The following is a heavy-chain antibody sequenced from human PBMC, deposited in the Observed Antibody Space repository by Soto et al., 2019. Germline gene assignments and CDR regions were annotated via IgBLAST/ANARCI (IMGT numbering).Heavy chain of an antibody. J-gene: IGHJ4*02. V-gene: IGHV4-59*04. CDR2: IYYNGNA. CDR1: GGSISSSF. Sequence: SETLSLTCTVSGGSISSSFWSWIRQHPGKGLEWIGNIYYNGNAYYNPSLKSRVTMSVDTSKNQFSLKLVSVTAADTAVYYCARHFVAVVIKGWGYWGQGTLVTVSS. CDR3: ARHFVAVVIKGWGY. D-gene: IGHD3-10*01.